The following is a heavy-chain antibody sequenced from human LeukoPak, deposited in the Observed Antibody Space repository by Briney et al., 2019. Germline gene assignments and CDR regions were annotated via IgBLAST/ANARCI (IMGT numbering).Heavy chain of an antibody. Sequence: SETLSLTCTVSGYSISRGYYWGWIRQPPGKGLEWIGYIYGNGGTYYNPSLKSRVTMSVDTSKNQFSLKLTSVAAADTAVYFCARGISTGYYFDYWGQGTLVTVSS. V-gene: IGHV4-38-2*02. CDR2: IYGNGGT. D-gene: IGHD3-22*01. CDR3: ARGISTGYYFDY. CDR1: GYSISRGYY. J-gene: IGHJ4*02.